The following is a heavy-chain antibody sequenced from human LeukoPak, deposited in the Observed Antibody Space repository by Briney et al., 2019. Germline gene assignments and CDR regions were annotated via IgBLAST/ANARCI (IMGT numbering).Heavy chain of an antibody. CDR1: GYTFTNYY. CDR2: VNPSAGST. Sequence: GASVKVSCKASGYTFTNYYMHWVRQAPGQGLEWMGVVNPSAGSTTYAQKFQGRVTMTRGTSTSTVYMELSSLRSEDTAVYYCARKELVNKCFQFWGQGTLVTVSS. V-gene: IGHV1-46*01. J-gene: IGHJ4*02. D-gene: IGHD3-9*01. CDR3: ARKELVNKCFQF.